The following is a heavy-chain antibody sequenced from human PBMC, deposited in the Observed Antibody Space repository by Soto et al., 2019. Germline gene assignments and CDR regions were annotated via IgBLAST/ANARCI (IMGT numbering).Heavy chain of an antibody. J-gene: IGHJ4*02. D-gene: IGHD5-18*01. CDR1: GVTVSSND. CDR2: IYSGGST. CDR3: ARQGYNYGGGYFDC. V-gene: IGHV3-66*04. Sequence: EVQLVESGGGLVQPGGSLRLSCAASGVTVSSNDMSWVRQAPGKGLEWVSVIYSGGSTYYEDYGKGRFTISRDNSKNTLDLRMTSMRAEDTAVYYCARQGYNYGGGYFDCWGRGPMVTVSS.